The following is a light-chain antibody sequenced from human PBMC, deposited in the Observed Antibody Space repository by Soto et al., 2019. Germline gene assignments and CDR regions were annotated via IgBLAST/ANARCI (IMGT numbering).Light chain of an antibody. Sequence: QSALTQPPSASGSPGQSVTISCTGTSSDIGGYNFVSWYQQHPGKAPKLMISEVNQRPSGVPDRFSASKSGNTASLTVSGLQTADEADYYCSSYAGSNNVVVFGGGTKLTVL. CDR1: SSDIGGYNF. V-gene: IGLV2-8*01. J-gene: IGLJ2*01. CDR3: SSYAGSNNVVV. CDR2: EVN.